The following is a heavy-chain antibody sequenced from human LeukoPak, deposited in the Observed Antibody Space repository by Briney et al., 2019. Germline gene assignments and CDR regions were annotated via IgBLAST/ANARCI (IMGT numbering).Heavy chain of an antibody. Sequence: PSETLSLTCAVYGGSFSGYYWSWIRQPPGKGLEWIGEINHSGSTNYNPSLKSRVTISVDTSKNQFSLKLSSVTAADTAVYYCVSNWGRNDYWGQGTLVTVSS. V-gene: IGHV4-34*01. D-gene: IGHD7-27*01. J-gene: IGHJ4*02. CDR2: INHSGST. CDR3: VSNWGRNDY. CDR1: GGSFSGYY.